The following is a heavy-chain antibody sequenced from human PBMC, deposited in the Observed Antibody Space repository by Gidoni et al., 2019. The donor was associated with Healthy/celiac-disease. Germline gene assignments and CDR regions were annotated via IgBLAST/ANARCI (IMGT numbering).Heavy chain of an antibody. CDR2: IRSKANSYAT. Sequence: EVQLVESGGGLVQPGGSLKLSCAASGFTVSGSAMHCVRRASGKGLEWVGSIRSKANSYATAYAASVKGRFTISRDDSKNTAYLQMNSLKTEDTAVYYCTRLLTYYYDSSGYPDYWYFDLWGRGTLVTVSS. D-gene: IGHD3-22*01. V-gene: IGHV3-73*02. CDR3: TRLLTYYYDSSGYPDYWYFDL. J-gene: IGHJ2*01. CDR1: GFTVSGSA.